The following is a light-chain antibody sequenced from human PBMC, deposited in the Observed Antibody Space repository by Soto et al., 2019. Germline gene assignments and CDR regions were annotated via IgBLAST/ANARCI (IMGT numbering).Light chain of an antibody. Sequence: EIVLTQSPATLSLSPGERATLSCRASQSVSSYLAWYQQKPGQAPRLLFYDASNRATGIPARFSGSGSGTDFTLTISSLEPEDFAVYYCQQRSYWPPLTFGGGTKVEIK. V-gene: IGKV3-11*01. J-gene: IGKJ4*01. CDR2: DAS. CDR1: QSVSSY. CDR3: QQRSYWPPLT.